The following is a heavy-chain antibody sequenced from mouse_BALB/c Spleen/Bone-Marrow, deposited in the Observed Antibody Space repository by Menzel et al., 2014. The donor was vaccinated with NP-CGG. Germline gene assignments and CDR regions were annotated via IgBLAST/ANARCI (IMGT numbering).Heavy chain of an antibody. J-gene: IGHJ4*01. V-gene: IGHV1-52*01. D-gene: IGHD1-1*01. Sequence: VQLQQSGAELVRPGASVKLSCKASGYTFTSNWMNWVKQRPEQGLEWIGRIDPYDSETHYNQKFKDKAILTVDKSSSTAYMQLNSLTSADSAVYYCARWGYGSTYYYAMDYWGQGTSVTVSS. CDR3: ARWGYGSTYYYAMDY. CDR1: GYTFTSNW. CDR2: IDPYDSET.